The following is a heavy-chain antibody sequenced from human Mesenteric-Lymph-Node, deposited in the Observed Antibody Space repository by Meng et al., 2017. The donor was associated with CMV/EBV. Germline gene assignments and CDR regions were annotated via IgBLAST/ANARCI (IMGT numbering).Heavy chain of an antibody. CDR3: ARSATPETDNYYYYYGMDV. J-gene: IGHJ6*02. CDR2: IYSGGST. CDR1: GFTVSSNY. V-gene: IGHV3-53*01. Sequence: GESLKISCAASGFTVSSNYMSWVRQAPGKGLEWVSVIYSGGSTYYADSVKGRFTISRDNSKNTLYLQMNSLRAEDTAVYYCARSATPETDNYYYYYGMDVWGQGTTVTVSS.